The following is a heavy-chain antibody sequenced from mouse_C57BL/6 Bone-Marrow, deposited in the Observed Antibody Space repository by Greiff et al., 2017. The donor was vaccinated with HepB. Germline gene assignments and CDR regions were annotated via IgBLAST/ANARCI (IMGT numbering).Heavy chain of an antibody. CDR2: IDPEDGET. J-gene: IGHJ4*01. V-gene: IGHV14-2*01. CDR3: ASGGCMRGGYFSYAMDY. D-gene: IGHD1-1*02. Sequence: VHVKQPGAELVKPGASVKLSCTASGFNIKDYYMHWVKQRTEQGLEWIGRIDPEDGETKYAPKFQGKATITADTSSNTAYLQLSSLTSEDTAVYYCASGGCMRGGYFSYAMDYWGQGTSVTVSS. CDR1: GFNIKDYY.